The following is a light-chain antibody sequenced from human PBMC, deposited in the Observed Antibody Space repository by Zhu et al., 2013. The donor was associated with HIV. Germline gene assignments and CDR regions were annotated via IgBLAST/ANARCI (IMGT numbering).Light chain of an antibody. J-gene: IGKJ2*01. CDR1: QSVNTW. Sequence: DIQMTQSPSTLSASVGDRVTITCRASQSVNTWLAWYQQKPGKSPKLLIYDASSLESGVPSKFSASGSGTQFTLTISSLQPDDFATYYCQQYYRYPYTFGPGT. CDR2: DAS. CDR3: QQYYRYPYT. V-gene: IGKV1-5*01.